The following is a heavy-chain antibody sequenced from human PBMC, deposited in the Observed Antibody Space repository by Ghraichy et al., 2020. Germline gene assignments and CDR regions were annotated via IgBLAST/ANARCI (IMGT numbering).Heavy chain of an antibody. CDR2: IGDSAGST. D-gene: IGHD6-6*01. Sequence: GGSLRLSCAASGFTFTSYGMTWVRQAPGKGLEWVSAIGDSAGSTYYADSVKGRFTISRDNSKNTLYLQMNSLRAEDTAVYYCGRAARPDYWGQGTLVTVSS. CDR3: GRAARPDY. CDR1: GFTFTSYG. V-gene: IGHV3-23*01. J-gene: IGHJ4*02.